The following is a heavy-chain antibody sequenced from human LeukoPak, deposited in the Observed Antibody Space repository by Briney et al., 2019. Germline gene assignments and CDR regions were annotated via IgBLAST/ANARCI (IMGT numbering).Heavy chain of an antibody. V-gene: IGHV4-59*01. CDR3: ARCYFEGRIAARHNWFDP. Sequence: SETLSLTCTVSGGSMSGYYWNWIRQSRGKGLEWIAYVYYTGMMDSNPSLKSRVRISLDTSKNQFSLRLSSVTAADTAIYYCARCYFEGRIAARHNWFDPWGQGTLVSVSS. D-gene: IGHD6-6*01. CDR1: GGSMSGYY. J-gene: IGHJ5*02. CDR2: VYYTGMM.